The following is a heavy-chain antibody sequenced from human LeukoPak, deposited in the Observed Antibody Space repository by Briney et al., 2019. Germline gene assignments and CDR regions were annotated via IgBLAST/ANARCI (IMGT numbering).Heavy chain of an antibody. CDR2: ISWDGGST. D-gene: IGHD2-2*02. J-gene: IGHJ6*03. V-gene: IGHV3-43D*04. CDR1: GFTFDDYA. Sequence: PGGSLRLSCAASGFTFDDYAMHWVRQAPGKGLEWVSLISWDGGSTYYADSVKGRFTISRDNSKNSLYLQMNSLRAEDTALYCCAKDSYCSSTSCYTDLYYMDVWGKGTTVTVSS. CDR3: AKDSYCSSTSCYTDLYYMDV.